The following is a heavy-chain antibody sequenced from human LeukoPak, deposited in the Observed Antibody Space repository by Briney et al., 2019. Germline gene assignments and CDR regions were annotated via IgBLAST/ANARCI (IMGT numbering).Heavy chain of an antibody. Sequence: SVKVSCKASGYTLTELSMHWVRQAPGKGLEWMGGFDPEDGETIYAQKFQGRVTMTEDTSTDTAYMELSSLRSEDTAVYYCARLRGYSYGDAFDIWGQGTMVTVSS. J-gene: IGHJ3*02. CDR2: FDPEDGET. D-gene: IGHD5-18*01. V-gene: IGHV1-24*01. CDR3: ARLRGYSYGDAFDI. CDR1: GYTLTELS.